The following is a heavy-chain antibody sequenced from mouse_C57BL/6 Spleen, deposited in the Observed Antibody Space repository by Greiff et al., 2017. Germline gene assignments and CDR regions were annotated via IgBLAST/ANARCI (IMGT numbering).Heavy chain of an antibody. V-gene: IGHV8-8*01. CDR3: ARIIPPHGNYSAWFAY. CDR1: GFSLSTFGMG. J-gene: IGHJ3*01. D-gene: IGHD2-1*01. Sequence: QVTLKESGPGISQPSQTLSLTCSFSGFSLSTFGMGVGWIRKPSGKGLEWLAHIWWDDDKYYNTALKSRLTISKDTSKNQVFLKIANVDTADTATYYCARIIPPHGNYSAWFAYWGQGTLVTVSA. CDR2: IWWDDDK.